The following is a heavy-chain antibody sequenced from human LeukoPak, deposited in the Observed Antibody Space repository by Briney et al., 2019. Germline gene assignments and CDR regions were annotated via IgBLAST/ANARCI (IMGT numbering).Heavy chain of an antibody. D-gene: IGHD3-10*01. J-gene: IGHJ4*02. CDR1: GFTFSSYA. CDR2: ISYDGSNK. Sequence: GGSLRLSCAASGFTFSSYAMHCVRQAPGKGLEWVAVISYDGSNKYYADSVKGRFTLSRDNSKNTLYLQMNSLRAEDTAVYYCAREWFVRYYLDYWGQGTLVTVSS. CDR3: AREWFVRYYLDY. V-gene: IGHV3-30*04.